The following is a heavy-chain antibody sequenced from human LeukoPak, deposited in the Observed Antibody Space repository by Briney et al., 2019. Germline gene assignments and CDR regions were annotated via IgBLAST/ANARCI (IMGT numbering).Heavy chain of an antibody. CDR2: INHSGST. J-gene: IGHJ3*02. V-gene: IGHV4-34*01. D-gene: IGHD6-25*01. CDR3: ARASRGYRNAFDI. CDR1: GGSFSGYY. Sequence: SETLSLTCAVYGGSFSGYYWSWIRQPPGKGLEWIGEINHSGSTNYNPSLKSRVTISVDTSKNQFSLKLSSVTAADTAVYYCARASRGYRNAFDIWGQGTMVTVSS.